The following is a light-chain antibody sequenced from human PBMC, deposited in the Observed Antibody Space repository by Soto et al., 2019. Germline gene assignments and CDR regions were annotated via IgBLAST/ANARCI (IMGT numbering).Light chain of an antibody. J-gene: IGKJ1*01. V-gene: IGKV3-20*01. Sequence: IVLTQSPGTLSLSPGERATLSCRASQSVSSSHLGWYQQKPGQAPRLLIYDTSSRATGIPERFSGSGSGTDLTLTISRLEPEDFAVYYCQQYETTSWTFGPGSKVEMK. CDR1: QSVSSSH. CDR3: QQYETTSWT. CDR2: DTS.